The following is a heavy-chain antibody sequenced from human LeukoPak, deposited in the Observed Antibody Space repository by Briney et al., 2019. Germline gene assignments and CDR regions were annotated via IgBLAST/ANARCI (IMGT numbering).Heavy chain of an antibody. V-gene: IGHV3-9*01. Sequence: GGSLRLSCAASGFTFDDYAMHWVRQAPGKGLEWVSGVTWNSGSIVYADSVKGRFTISRDNSKNSLYLQMNSLRTEDTALYYCAKDMLRYFDWPPDYWGQGTLVTVSS. CDR1: GFTFDDYA. D-gene: IGHD3-9*01. J-gene: IGHJ4*02. CDR3: AKDMLRYFDWPPDY. CDR2: VTWNSGSI.